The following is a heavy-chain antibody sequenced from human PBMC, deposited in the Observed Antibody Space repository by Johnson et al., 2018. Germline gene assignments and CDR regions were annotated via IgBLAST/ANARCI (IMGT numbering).Heavy chain of an antibody. V-gene: IGHV3-48*02. CDR1: GFTLSGYS. D-gene: IGHD5-24*01. CDR3: ARVGVGNYSMDV. CDR2: ISSSSNEI. J-gene: IGHJ6*02. Sequence: EVQLVESGGGLVQXGGSLRLSCVGSGFTLSGYSMNWVRQAPGKGLEWISYISSSSNEIQYAGSVKGRCTIPRENAENSVYLQMNSLREEYTSVYYGARVGVGNYSMDVWGQGTMVTVSS.